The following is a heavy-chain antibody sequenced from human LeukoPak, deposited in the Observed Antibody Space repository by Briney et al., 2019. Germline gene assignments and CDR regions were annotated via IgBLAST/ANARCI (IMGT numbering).Heavy chain of an antibody. Sequence: GGSLRLSCAASGFAFSDFWMSWVRQAPGKGLEWVANIRHDGNAKNYVPSVRGRFTISRDNAKNSLYLQMNSLTVEDTAVYYCATSHDSAGNDWGQGTLVTVTS. CDR1: GFAFSDFW. CDR2: IRHDGNAK. J-gene: IGHJ4*02. V-gene: IGHV3-7*01. D-gene: IGHD2-15*01. CDR3: ATSHDSAGND.